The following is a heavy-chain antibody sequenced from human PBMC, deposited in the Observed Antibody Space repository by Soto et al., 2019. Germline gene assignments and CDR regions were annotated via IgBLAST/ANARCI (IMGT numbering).Heavy chain of an antibody. V-gene: IGHV3-23*01. Sequence: EVQLLESGGGLVQPGGSLRLSCAASGFTFSTFAMNWVRQAPGKGLEWVSGISGSGGSTYYAESVKGRFTISRDNSENTLYLQMNSLRAEDTAAYYYAKGLGDYSYSYYYAMDVWGQGTTVTVSS. J-gene: IGHJ6*02. CDR3: AKGLGDYSYSYYYAMDV. CDR1: GFTFSTFA. D-gene: IGHD4-17*01. CDR2: ISGSGGST.